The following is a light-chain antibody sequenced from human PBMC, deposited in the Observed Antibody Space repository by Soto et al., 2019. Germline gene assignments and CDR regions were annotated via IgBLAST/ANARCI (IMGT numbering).Light chain of an antibody. J-gene: IGLJ1*01. CDR3: CSYAGSPRYV. CDR1: SSDVGGYNY. CDR2: DVS. V-gene: IGLV2-11*01. Sequence: QSVLTQPRSVSGSPGQSVTISCTGTSSDVGGYNYVSWYQQHPGKAPKVMIYDVSERPSGVPDRFSGSKSGNTASLTISGLQAEDEDDYYCCSYAGSPRYVFGTGNKLTV.